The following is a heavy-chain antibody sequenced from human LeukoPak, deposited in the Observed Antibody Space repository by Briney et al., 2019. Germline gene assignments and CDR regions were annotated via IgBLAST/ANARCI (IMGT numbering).Heavy chain of an antibody. CDR2: IYYSGST. J-gene: IGHJ6*03. CDR3: ARRIRSGFYYYYMDV. V-gene: IGHV4-59*12. Sequence: SETLSLTCTVFGGSISNYYWSWIRQPPGKGLEWIGYIYYSGSTNYNPSLKSRVTIPVDTSKNQFSLTLSSVTAADTAVYYCARRIRSGFYYYYMDVWGKGTTVTVSS. D-gene: IGHD2-15*01. CDR1: GGSISNYY.